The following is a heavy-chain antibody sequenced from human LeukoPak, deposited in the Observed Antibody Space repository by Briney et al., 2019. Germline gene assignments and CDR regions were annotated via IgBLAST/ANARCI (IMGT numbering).Heavy chain of an antibody. D-gene: IGHD3-10*01. J-gene: IGHJ6*02. CDR1: DYSFTKYG. Sequence: ASVKVSCKASDYSFTKYGITWVRQAPGQGLEWMGWISGYNGNTNYAQKLQGRVTMTTGTSTSTAYMELRSLRSDDTAVYYCARDRTFGELYPDIYFYYGMDVWGQGTTVTVSS. V-gene: IGHV1-18*01. CDR3: ARDRTFGELYPDIYFYYGMDV. CDR2: ISGYNGNT.